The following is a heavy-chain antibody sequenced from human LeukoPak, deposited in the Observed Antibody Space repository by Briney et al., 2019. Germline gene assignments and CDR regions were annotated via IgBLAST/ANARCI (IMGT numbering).Heavy chain of an antibody. CDR3: ARAAGYDYVWGSYRSGFDY. CDR2: MNPNSGNT. Sequence: ASVKVSCKASGYTFTSYDINWVRQATGQGLEWMGWMNPNSGNTGYAQKFQGRVTMTRNTSISTAYMELSSLRSEDTAVYYCARAAGYDYVWGSYRSGFDYWGQGTLVTVSS. V-gene: IGHV1-8*01. J-gene: IGHJ4*02. D-gene: IGHD3-16*02. CDR1: GYTFTSYD.